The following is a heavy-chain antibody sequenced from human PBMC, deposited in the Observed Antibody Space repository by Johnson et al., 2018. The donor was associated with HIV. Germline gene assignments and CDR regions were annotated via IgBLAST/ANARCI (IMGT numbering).Heavy chain of an antibody. V-gene: IGHV3-30-3*02. J-gene: IGHJ3*02. Sequence: QVQLVESGGGVVQPGRSLRLSCAASGFTFSSYAMHWVRQAPGKGLEWVAVISYDGSNKYYADSVKGRFTISRDNSKNMVYLQMNSLRPEDTAVYYCAKSAPFYYDSPADVFDIWGQGTMVTVSS. CDR2: ISYDGSNK. CDR3: AKSAPFYYDSPADVFDI. D-gene: IGHD3-22*01. CDR1: GFTFSSYA.